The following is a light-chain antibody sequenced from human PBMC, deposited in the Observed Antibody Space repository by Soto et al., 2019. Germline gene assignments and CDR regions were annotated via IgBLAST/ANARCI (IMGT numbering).Light chain of an antibody. J-gene: IGKJ4*01. CDR3: QKYNSAPPFT. V-gene: IGKV1-27*01. CDR2: AAS. Sequence: DIPMTQSPSSLSASVGDRVTITCRASQGIRNYLVWYQQKPGKVPKLLIYAASTLQSGVPSRFSGSGSGTDFTLTISSLQPEDVAIYFCQKYNSAPPFTFGGGTKVEI. CDR1: QGIRNY.